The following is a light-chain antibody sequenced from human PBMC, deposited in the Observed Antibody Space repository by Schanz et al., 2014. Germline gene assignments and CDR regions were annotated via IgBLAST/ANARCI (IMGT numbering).Light chain of an antibody. J-gene: IGLJ2*01. V-gene: IGLV2-23*01. CDR1: ISDIGTYNF. Sequence: QSVLTQPASVSGSPGQSITISCTGAISDIGTYNFVSWYQHQPGKAPKLIIYEGIQRPSGVSSRFSGSKSGNTASLTISGVQAEDEADYYCSAYAADRPIFGGGTKLTVL. CDR3: SAYAADRPI. CDR2: EGI.